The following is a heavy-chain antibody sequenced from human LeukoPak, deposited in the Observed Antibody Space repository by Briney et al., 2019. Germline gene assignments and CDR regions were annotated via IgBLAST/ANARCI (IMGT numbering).Heavy chain of an antibody. D-gene: IGHD3-10*01. CDR1: GGSISSYY. Sequence: PSETLSLTCTVSGGSISSYYWSWIRQPPGKGLEWIGSIYYSGSTYYNPSLKSRVTISVDTSKNQFSLKLSSVTAADTAVYYCARPGLDYYGSGSYYYYWGQGTLVTVSS. J-gene: IGHJ4*02. CDR2: IYYSGST. V-gene: IGHV4-39*01. CDR3: ARPGLDYYGSGSYYYY.